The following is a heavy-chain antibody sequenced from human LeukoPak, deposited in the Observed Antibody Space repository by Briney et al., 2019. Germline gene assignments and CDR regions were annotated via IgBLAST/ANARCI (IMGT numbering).Heavy chain of an antibody. V-gene: IGHV4-34*01. Sequence: SETLSLTCAVYGGSFSGYYWSWIRQPPGKGLEWIGEINHSGSTNYNPSLRGRVTISVDTSKNHFSLKINSVTAAETAVYYCARVSARGGYGDDYFDYWGQGTLVTVSS. D-gene: IGHD4-17*01. CDR2: INHSGST. J-gene: IGHJ4*02. CDR3: ARVSARGGYGDDYFDY. CDR1: GGSFSGYY.